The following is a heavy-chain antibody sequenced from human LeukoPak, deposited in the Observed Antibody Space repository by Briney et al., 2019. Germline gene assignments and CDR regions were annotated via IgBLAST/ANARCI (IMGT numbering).Heavy chain of an antibody. D-gene: IGHD3-10*01. CDR2: IYHSGST. V-gene: IGHV4-30-2*01. CDR3: ARGEPTYYYGSGMGALDY. CDR1: GGSISSGGYS. Sequence: SQTLSLTCAVSGGSISSGGYSWSWIRQPPGKGLEWIGYIYHSGSTYHNPSLKSRVTISVDRSKNQFSLKLSSVTAADTAVYYCARGEPTYYYGSGMGALDYWGQGTLVTVSS. J-gene: IGHJ4*02.